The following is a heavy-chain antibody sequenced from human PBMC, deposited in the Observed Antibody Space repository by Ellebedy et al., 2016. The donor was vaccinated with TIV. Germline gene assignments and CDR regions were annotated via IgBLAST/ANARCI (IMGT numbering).Heavy chain of an antibody. Sequence: PGGSLRLSCVASEFSFYMYAMHWVRQAPGKGLEWVAVMSYDGSQQYYAGSVKGRFTISRDNSKNTLFLQMTDLRPEDTAVYYCARDWTGGDSALDFWGQGTLVTVAS. CDR1: EFSFYMYA. CDR2: MSYDGSQQ. V-gene: IGHV3-30-3*01. D-gene: IGHD3/OR15-3a*01. J-gene: IGHJ4*02. CDR3: ARDWTGGDSALDF.